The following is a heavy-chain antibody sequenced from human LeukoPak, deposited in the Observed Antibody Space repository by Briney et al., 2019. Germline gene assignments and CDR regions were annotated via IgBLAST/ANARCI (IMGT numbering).Heavy chain of an antibody. CDR3: ARRDSSSSMRKALSYYYGMDV. Sequence: ASVTVSCKASGYSFTSYGISWVRQAPGQGLEWMGWISAYNGNTNYAQEVQGRVTMTTDTSTSTAYMELRSLRSDDTAVYYCARRDSSSSMRKALSYYYGMDVWGQGTTVTVSS. CDR2: ISAYNGNT. D-gene: IGHD6-6*01. CDR1: GYSFTSYG. V-gene: IGHV1-18*01. J-gene: IGHJ6*02.